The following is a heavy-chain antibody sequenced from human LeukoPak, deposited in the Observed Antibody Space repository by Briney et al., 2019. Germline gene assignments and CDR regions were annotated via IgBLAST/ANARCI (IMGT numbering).Heavy chain of an antibody. CDR2: IYYSGST. V-gene: IGHV4-59*12. CDR1: GGSISSYY. Sequence: SETLSLTCTVSGGSISSYYWSWIRQPPGKGLEWIGYIYYSGSTYYNPSLKSRVAISVDTSKNQFSLKLSSVTAADTAVYYCARAPEPPWIELWAQYYFDYWGQGTLVTVSS. CDR3: ARAPEPPWIELWAQYYFDY. D-gene: IGHD5-18*01. J-gene: IGHJ4*02.